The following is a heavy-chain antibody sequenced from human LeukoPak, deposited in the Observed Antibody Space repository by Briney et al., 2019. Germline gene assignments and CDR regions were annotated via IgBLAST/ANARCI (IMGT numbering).Heavy chain of an antibody. J-gene: IGHJ4*02. D-gene: IGHD5-12*01. CDR3: ARHRAPQRMATIDY. CDR2: IYYSGST. Sequence: SSETLSLTCTVSGGSISSSSYYWGWIRQPPGKGLEWIGSIYYSGSTYYNPSLKSRVTISVDTSKNQFSLKLSSVTAADTAVYYCARHRAPQRMATIDYWGQGTLVTVSS. V-gene: IGHV4-39*01. CDR1: GGSISSSSYY.